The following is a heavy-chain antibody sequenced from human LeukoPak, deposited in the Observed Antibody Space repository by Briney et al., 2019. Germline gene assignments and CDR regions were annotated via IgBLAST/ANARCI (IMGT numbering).Heavy chain of an antibody. V-gene: IGHV4-59*01. J-gene: IGHJ4*02. CDR1: GGSISNYY. D-gene: IGHD3-16*02. CDR3: ATGPYDYVWGSYRYDYFDY. Sequence: SETLSLTCTVSGGSISNYYWSWIRQPPRKGLEWIGYIYYTGSTNYNPSLKSRVTISADTSKNQFSPKLSSVTAADTAVYYCATGPYDYVWGSYRYDYFDYWGQGTLVTVSS. CDR2: IYYTGST.